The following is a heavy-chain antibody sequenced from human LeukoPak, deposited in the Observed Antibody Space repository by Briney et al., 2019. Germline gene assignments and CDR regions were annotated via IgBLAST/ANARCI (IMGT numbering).Heavy chain of an antibody. J-gene: IGHJ3*02. CDR2: IYYSGST. CDR3: ATSPDAFDI. Sequence: PSETLSLTCTVSGGSIGSYYWSWIRQPPGKGLEWIGYIYYSGSTNYNPSLKSRVTMSVDTSKNQFSLKLSSVTAADTAVYYCATSPDAFDIWGQGTMVTVSS. CDR1: GGSIGSYY. V-gene: IGHV4-59*12.